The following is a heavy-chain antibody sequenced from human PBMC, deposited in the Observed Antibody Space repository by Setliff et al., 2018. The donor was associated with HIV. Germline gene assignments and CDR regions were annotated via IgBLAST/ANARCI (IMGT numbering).Heavy chain of an antibody. Sequence: SETLSLTCTVSSDSIRFYYWTWIRQPPGKGLEWIGNVYYTGSTNYNPSLKSRITISIDTSKSQFSLKLTSVAAADTAIYYCARYTFYSDTSGYFARRYFDLWGRGTLVTVSS. CDR2: VYYTGST. CDR3: ARYTFYSDTSGYFARRYFDL. J-gene: IGHJ2*01. CDR1: SDSIRFYY. D-gene: IGHD3-22*01. V-gene: IGHV4-59*01.